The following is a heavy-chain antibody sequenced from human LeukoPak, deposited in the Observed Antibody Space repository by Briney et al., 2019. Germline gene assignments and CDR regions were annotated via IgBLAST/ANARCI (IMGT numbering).Heavy chain of an antibody. D-gene: IGHD5-24*01. V-gene: IGHV4-34*01. J-gene: IGHJ5*02. CDR2: INHTGST. Sequence: SETLSLTCAVYGGSFSSYYWSWIRQPPGKGLEWIGEINHTGSTNYNPSLKSRVTISVDTSKNQFSLKLSSVTAADTAVYYCARGFRETTTSSFPHPFDPWGQGTLVTVSS. CDR1: GGSFSSYY. CDR3: ARGFRETTTSSFPHPFDP.